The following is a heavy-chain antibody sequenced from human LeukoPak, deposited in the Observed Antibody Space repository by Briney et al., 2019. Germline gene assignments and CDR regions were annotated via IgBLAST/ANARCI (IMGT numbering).Heavy chain of an antibody. J-gene: IGHJ6*02. V-gene: IGHV4-39*07. CDR2: IYYSGST. CDR3: ARVSSSSSFYYYGMDV. D-gene: IGHD6-13*01. CDR1: GGSISSSSYY. Sequence: SETLSLTCTVSGGSISSSSYYWGWIRQPPGKGLEWIGGIYYSGSTYYNPSLKSRVTISVDTSKNQFSLKLSSVTAADTAVYYCARVSSSSSFYYYGMDVWGQGTTVTVSS.